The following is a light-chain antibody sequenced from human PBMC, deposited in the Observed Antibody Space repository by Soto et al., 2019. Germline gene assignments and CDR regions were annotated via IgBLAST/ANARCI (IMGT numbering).Light chain of an antibody. V-gene: IGLV2-14*01. CDR3: CSYTTSCFYV. Sequence: QSTLTQPASVSGSPGQSITISCTGSGRDIGAYDYVSWYQQHPGKAPKLIIYGVKNRPSGVSTRFSASKSAFTASLTISGLQTEDEADYYCCSYTTSCFYVFGPGTKVTVL. CDR1: GRDIGAYDY. J-gene: IGLJ1*01. CDR2: GVK.